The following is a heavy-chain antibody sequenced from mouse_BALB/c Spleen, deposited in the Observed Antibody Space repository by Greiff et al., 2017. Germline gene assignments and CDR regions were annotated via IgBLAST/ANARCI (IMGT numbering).Heavy chain of an antibody. Sequence: VQLKESGPELVKPGASVKMSCKASGYTFTSYVMHWVKQKPGQGLEWIGYINPYNDGTKYNEKFKGKATLTSDKSSSTAYMELSSLTSEDSAVYYCARRGNSYAMDYWGQGTSVTVSS. J-gene: IGHJ4*01. V-gene: IGHV1-14*01. CDR1: GYTFTSYV. CDR3: ARRGNSYAMDY. D-gene: IGHD2-1*01. CDR2: INPYNDGT.